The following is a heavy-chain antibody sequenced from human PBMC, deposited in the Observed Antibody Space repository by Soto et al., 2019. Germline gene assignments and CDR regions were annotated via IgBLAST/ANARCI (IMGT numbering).Heavy chain of an antibody. CDR1: GFTFSSYA. Sequence: GGSLRLSCAASGFTFSSYAMHWVRQAPGKGLEWVAVISYDGSNKYYADSVKGRFTISRDNSKNTLYLQMNSLRAEDTVVYYCARDPDYDSSGYYYYYYGMDVWGQGTTVTVSS. CDR3: ARDPDYDSSGYYYYYYGMDV. D-gene: IGHD3-22*01. J-gene: IGHJ6*02. V-gene: IGHV3-30-3*01. CDR2: ISYDGSNK.